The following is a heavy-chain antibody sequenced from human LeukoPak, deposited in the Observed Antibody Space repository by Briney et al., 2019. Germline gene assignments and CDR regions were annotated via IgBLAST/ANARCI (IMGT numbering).Heavy chain of an antibody. D-gene: IGHD6-19*01. CDR2: INPNSGGT. Sequence: ASVKVSCKASGYTLTGYYMHWVRQAPGQGLEWMGWINPNSGGTNYAQKFQGRVTMTRDTSISTAYMELSSLRSEDTAVYYCASDSSGWTYFDYWGQGTLVTVSS. V-gene: IGHV1-2*02. CDR3: ASDSSGWTYFDY. CDR1: GYTLTGYY. J-gene: IGHJ4*02.